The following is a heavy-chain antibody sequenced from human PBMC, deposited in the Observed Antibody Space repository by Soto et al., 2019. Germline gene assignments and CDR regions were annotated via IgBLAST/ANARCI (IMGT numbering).Heavy chain of an antibody. V-gene: IGHV4-61*01. D-gene: IGHD2-15*01. CDR2: IYYSGST. Sequence: PSETLSLTCTVSGGSVSSGSYYWSWIRQPPGKGLEWIGYIYYSGSTNYNPSLKSRVTISVDTSKNQFSLKLSSVTAADTAVYYCARTSSRISGGRFFVIDYWGQGTLVTVSS. J-gene: IGHJ4*02. CDR3: ARTSSRISGGRFFVIDY. CDR1: GGSVSSGSYY.